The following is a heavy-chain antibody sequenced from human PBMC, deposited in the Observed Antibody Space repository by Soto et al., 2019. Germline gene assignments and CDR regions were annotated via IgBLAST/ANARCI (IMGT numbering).Heavy chain of an antibody. CDR2: ISGSGGST. D-gene: IGHD3-16*01. Sequence: GGSLRLSCAASGFTFSSYAMSWVRQAPGKGLEWVSAISGSGGSTYYADSVKGRFTISRDNSKNTLYLQMNSLRAEDTAVYYCAKGGDYIWGSYYRYYYMDVWGKGTTVTVSS. CDR3: AKGGDYIWGSYYRYYYMDV. CDR1: GFTFSSYA. J-gene: IGHJ6*03. V-gene: IGHV3-23*01.